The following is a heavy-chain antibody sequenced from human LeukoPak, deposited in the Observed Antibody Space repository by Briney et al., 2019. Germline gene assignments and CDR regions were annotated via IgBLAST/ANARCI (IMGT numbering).Heavy chain of an antibody. V-gene: IGHV3-64D*09. CDR1: GFTFSDHY. CDR3: VKYDSSGYYYVY. J-gene: IGHJ4*02. Sequence: GGSLRLSCAASGFTFSDHYMDWVRQAPGKGLKYVSAISNNGGSTYYADSVKGRFTVSRDNSKNTLYLQMSSLRAEDTAVYYCVKYDSSGYYYVYWGQGTLVTVSS. D-gene: IGHD3-22*01. CDR2: ISNNGGST.